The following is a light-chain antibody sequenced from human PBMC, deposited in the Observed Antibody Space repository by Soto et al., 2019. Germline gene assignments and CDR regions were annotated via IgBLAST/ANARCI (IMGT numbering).Light chain of an antibody. CDR2: GAS. J-gene: IGKJ3*01. CDR1: QSVSSSY. Sequence: EIVLTQSPGTLSLSPGERATISCRASQSVSSSYLAWYQQKPGQAPRLLIYGASSRATGIPDRFSGSGSGTDFTLTISRLEPEDFAVYYCQQYANSPLTFGPGTKVDIK. V-gene: IGKV3-20*01. CDR3: QQYANSPLT.